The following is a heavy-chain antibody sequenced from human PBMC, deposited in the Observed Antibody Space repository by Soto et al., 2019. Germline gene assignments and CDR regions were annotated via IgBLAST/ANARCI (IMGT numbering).Heavy chain of an antibody. CDR2: IYYSGNT. D-gene: IGHD3-16*01. Sequence: QVQLQESGPGLVKPSQTLSLTCTVSGGSTSSDNYWSWIRQPPGKGLECIGHIYYSGNTDYNPSLKSRLAISIDTSKNQFSLKLSSVTVADTAVYFCAREGGESSDGLYYFDSWGQGSLVTVSS. V-gene: IGHV4-30-4*01. CDR1: GGSTSSDNY. J-gene: IGHJ4*02. CDR3: AREGGESSDGLYYFDS.